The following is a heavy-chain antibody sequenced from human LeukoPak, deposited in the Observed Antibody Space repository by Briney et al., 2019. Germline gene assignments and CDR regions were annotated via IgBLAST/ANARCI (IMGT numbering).Heavy chain of an antibody. Sequence: GGSLRLSCAASGFTFSTYWMHWVRQAPGKGLVWVSRINDDGRSTSYADSVKGRFAISRDNAKNSLYLQMNSLRVEDTAVYYCAKVAKYYYGSETYYFFEHWGQGTPVTASS. CDR1: GFTFSTYW. V-gene: IGHV3-74*01. CDR2: INDDGRST. CDR3: AKVAKYYYGSETYYFFEH. D-gene: IGHD3-10*01. J-gene: IGHJ4*02.